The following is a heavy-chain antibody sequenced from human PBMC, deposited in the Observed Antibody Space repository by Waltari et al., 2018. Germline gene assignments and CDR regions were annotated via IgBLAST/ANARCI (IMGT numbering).Heavy chain of an antibody. CDR2: IYYSGNT. J-gene: IGHJ6*03. CDR1: GDSIRSGSSY. V-gene: IGHV4-39*07. Sequence: QLQLQESGPGLVKPSETLSLTCTVSGDSIRSGSSYWGWIRQPPGKGLEWSGSIYYSGNTYYNPSLKSRGTISVDTPSSRFSLRLSSVTVADTAVYYCARAWQPYYSYSYMDVWGKGTTVTISS. D-gene: IGHD6-13*01. CDR3: ARAWQPYYSYSYMDV.